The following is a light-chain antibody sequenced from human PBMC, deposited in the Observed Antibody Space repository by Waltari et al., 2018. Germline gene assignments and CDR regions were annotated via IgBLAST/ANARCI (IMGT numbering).Light chain of an antibody. CDR2: QDV. CDR3: QTWDGTTVV. CDR1: KLGLRY. V-gene: IGLV3-1*01. J-gene: IGLJ2*01. Sequence: SYDLTQSPSLSVSPGQTASMSCSGHKLGLRYVAWYHQRPGQSPFLVIYQDVKRPSGIPERFSGSFSANTATLTISGTQPMDEGDYYCQTWDGTTVVFGGGTKLTVL.